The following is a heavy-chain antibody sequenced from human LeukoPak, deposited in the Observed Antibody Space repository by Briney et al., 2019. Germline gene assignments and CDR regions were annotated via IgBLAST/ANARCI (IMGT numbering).Heavy chain of an antibody. Sequence: GASVKVSCKASGYTFTSYGISWVRQAPGQGLERMGWISAYNGNTNYAQKLQGRVTMTTDTSTSTAYMELRSLRSDDTAVYYCARDGHSQDYYDSSGQNWFDPWGQGTLVTVSS. CDR1: GYTFTSYG. D-gene: IGHD3-22*01. CDR2: ISAYNGNT. CDR3: ARDGHSQDYYDSSGQNWFDP. V-gene: IGHV1-18*01. J-gene: IGHJ5*02.